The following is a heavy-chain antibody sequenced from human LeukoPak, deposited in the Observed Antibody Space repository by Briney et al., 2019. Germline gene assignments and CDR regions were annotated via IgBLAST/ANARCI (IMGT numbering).Heavy chain of an antibody. CDR1: GGSLSRSNYY. CDR2: IFYSGST. V-gene: IGHV4-39*01. CDR3: ARPISSGWWPFYY. D-gene: IGHD6-19*01. J-gene: IGHJ4*02. Sequence: SETLSLTCTVSGGSLSRSNYYWGWIRQPPGKGLEWIGSIFYSGSTYYNPPLRSRVPVSVDTSKNQFSLELSSVTAADTAVYYCARPISSGWWPFYYWGQGTLVSVSS.